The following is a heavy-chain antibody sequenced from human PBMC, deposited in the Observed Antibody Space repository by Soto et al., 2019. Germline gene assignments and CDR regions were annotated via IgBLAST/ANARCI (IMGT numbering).Heavy chain of an antibody. D-gene: IGHD4-17*01. CDR1: GYTFTDNY. Sequence: SVKVSCKASGYTFTDNYLHWVRQAPGQGLEWMGGIIPIFGTANYAQKFQGRVTITADESTSTAYMELSSLRSEDTAVYYCARGLTTVEICYWGQGTLVTVSS. CDR2: IIPIFGTA. V-gene: IGHV1-69*13. CDR3: ARGLTTVEICY. J-gene: IGHJ4*02.